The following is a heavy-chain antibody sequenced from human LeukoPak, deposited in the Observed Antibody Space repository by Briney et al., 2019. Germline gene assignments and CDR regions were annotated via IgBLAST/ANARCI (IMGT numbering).Heavy chain of an antibody. CDR2: ISSSSSYI. CDR1: GFTFSSYS. D-gene: IGHD3-16*01. CDR3: ARGGGLDV. V-gene: IGHV3-21*04. J-gene: IGHJ6*02. Sequence: PGGSLRLSCAASGFTFSSYSMNWVRQAPGKGLEWVSSISSSSSYIYYADSVKGRFTISRDNSRNTLYLQMSNLRAEDTAVYFCARGGGLDVWGQGATVTVSS.